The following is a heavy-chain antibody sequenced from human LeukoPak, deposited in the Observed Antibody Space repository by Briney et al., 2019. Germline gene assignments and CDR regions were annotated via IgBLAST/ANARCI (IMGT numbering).Heavy chain of an antibody. CDR2: IKSDGSST. D-gene: IGHD3-16*01. CDR1: GFTFSSHW. J-gene: IGHJ4*02. CDR3: ARQNYGNPDY. Sequence: PGGSLRLSCAAAGFTFSSHWMHWVRQAPGKGLVYMSRIKSDGSSTNYADSVKGRFTISRDNAKNTLYLQMNSLRAEDTAVYYCARQNYGNPDYWGQGTLVTVSS. V-gene: IGHV3-74*01.